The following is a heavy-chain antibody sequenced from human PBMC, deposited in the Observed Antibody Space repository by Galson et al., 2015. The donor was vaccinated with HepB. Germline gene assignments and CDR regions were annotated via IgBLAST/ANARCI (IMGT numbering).Heavy chain of an antibody. CDR2: ISYDGSNK. D-gene: IGHD4-17*01. CDR3: AKEELYGDYVGPLNFDY. CDR1: GFTFSSYG. Sequence: SLRLSCAASGFTFSSYGMHWVRQAPGKGLEWVAVISYDGSNKYYADSVKGRFTISRDNSKNTLYLQMNSLRAEDTAVYYCAKEELYGDYVGPLNFDYWGQGTLVTVSS. V-gene: IGHV3-30*18. J-gene: IGHJ4*02.